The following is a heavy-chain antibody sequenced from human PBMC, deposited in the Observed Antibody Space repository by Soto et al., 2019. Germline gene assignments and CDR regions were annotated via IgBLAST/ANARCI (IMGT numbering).Heavy chain of an antibody. CDR1: GGTFSSYA. D-gene: IGHD3-3*01. CDR3: ARDAYYDFWSDLRYYYGMDV. Sequence: GASVKVSCKASGGTFSSYAISWVRQAPGQGLEWMGGIIPIFGTANYAQKFQGRVTITADESTSTAYMELSSLRSEDTAVYYCARDAYYDFWSDLRYYYGMDVWGQGTTVTVSS. V-gene: IGHV1-69*13. J-gene: IGHJ6*02. CDR2: IIPIFGTA.